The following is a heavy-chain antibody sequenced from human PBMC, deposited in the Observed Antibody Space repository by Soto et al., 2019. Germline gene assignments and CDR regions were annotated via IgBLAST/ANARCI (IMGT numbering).Heavy chain of an antibody. CDR2: ISGSGGST. CDR3: AKDRGGCSSTSCPPRLFDY. CDR1: GFTFSSYA. D-gene: IGHD2-2*01. J-gene: IGHJ4*02. V-gene: IGHV3-23*01. Sequence: EVQLLESGGGLVQPGGSLRLSCAASGFTFSSYAMSWVRQAPGKGLEWVSGISGSGGSTYYADSVKGRFTISRDNSKKTLSRQMNSLRAEDTAVYYCAKDRGGCSSTSCPPRLFDYWGQGTLVTVSS.